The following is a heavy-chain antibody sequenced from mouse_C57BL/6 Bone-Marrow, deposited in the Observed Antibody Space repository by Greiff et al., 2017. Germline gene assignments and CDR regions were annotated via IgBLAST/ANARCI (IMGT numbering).Heavy chain of an antibody. V-gene: IGHV1-15*01. CDR3: TRLGTTGEPNYFDY. Sequence: QVQLQQSGAELVRPGASVTLSCKASGYTFTDYEMHWVKQTPVHGLEWIGAIDPETGGTAYNQKFKGKAILTADKSSSTAYMELRSLTSEDSAVYYCTRLGTTGEPNYFDYWGRGTTLTVSS. D-gene: IGHD1-1*01. CDR1: GYTFTDYE. J-gene: IGHJ2*01. CDR2: IDPETGGT.